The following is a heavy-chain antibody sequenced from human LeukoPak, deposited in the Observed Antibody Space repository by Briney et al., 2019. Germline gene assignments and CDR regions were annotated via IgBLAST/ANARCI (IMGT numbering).Heavy chain of an antibody. D-gene: IGHD6-19*01. CDR2: IYSGGST. V-gene: IGHV3-53*01. Sequence: GGSLRLSCAASGFTVSSNYMSWVRQAPGKGLEWVSVIYSGGSTYYADSVKGRFTISRDNSKNTLYLQMNSLRAEDTAVYYCAREHAYSSGWRTWYFDLWGRGTLVTVSS. J-gene: IGHJ2*01. CDR1: GFTVSSNY. CDR3: AREHAYSSGWRTWYFDL.